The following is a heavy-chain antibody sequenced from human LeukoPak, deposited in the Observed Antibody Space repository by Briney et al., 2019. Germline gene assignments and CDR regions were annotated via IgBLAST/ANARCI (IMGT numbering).Heavy chain of an antibody. J-gene: IGHJ4*02. CDR2: IYYSGST. D-gene: IGHD4/OR15-4a*01. Sequence: SETLSLTCTVSGGSISSSSYYWGWIRQPPGRGLEWIGSIYYSGSTYYNPSLKSRVTISVDTSKNQFSLKLSSVTAADTAVYYCASANTHYWGQGTLVTVSS. V-gene: IGHV4-39*01. CDR1: GGSISSSSYY. CDR3: ASANTHY.